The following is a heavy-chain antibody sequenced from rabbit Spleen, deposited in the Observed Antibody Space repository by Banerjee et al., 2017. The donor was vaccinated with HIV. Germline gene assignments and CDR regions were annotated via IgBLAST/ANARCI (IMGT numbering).Heavy chain of an antibody. V-gene: IGHV1S47*01. CDR3: ARDLDDVIGWNFGW. CDR1: GFDFNSNA. D-gene: IGHD4-1*01. J-gene: IGHJ3*01. CDR2: IANGDGST. Sequence: QEQLVESGGGLVQPEGSLTLTCKASGFDFNSNAMCWVRQAPGKGPEWIACIANGDGSTYYASWVNGRFSISRSTSLNTVTLQMTSLTAADTATYFCARDLDDVIGWNFGWWGQGTLVTVS.